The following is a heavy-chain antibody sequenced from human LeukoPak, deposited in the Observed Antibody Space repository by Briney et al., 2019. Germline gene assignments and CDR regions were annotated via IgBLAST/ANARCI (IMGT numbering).Heavy chain of an antibody. CDR3: ARDRASGTYCLDY. CDR2: ISAYNGNT. Sequence: ASVKVSCKASGYTFTNYGITWVRQAPGQGLEWMGWISAYNGNTNSAQKLQGRVTMTTDTSTSTAYMELRNLRSDDTAVYYCARDRASGTYCLDYWGQGTLVTVSS. D-gene: IGHD1-26*01. CDR1: GYTFTNYG. J-gene: IGHJ4*02. V-gene: IGHV1-18*01.